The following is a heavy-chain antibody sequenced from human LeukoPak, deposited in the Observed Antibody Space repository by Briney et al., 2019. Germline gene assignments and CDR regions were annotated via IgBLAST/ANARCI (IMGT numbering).Heavy chain of an antibody. D-gene: IGHD3-9*01. CDR1: GGSISSYY. CDR3: ASMYYDILTGYYEDY. Sequence: PSETLSLTCTVSGGSISSYYWSWIRQPPGKGLEWIGYIYYSGSTNYNPSLKSRVTISVDTSKNQFSLKLSSVTAADTAVYYCASMYYDILTGYYEDYWGQGTLVTVSS. J-gene: IGHJ4*02. V-gene: IGHV4-59*01. CDR2: IYYSGST.